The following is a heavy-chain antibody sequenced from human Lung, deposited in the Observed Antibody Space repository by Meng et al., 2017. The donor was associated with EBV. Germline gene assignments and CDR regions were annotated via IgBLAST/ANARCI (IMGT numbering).Heavy chain of an antibody. CDR2: IYVGGST. CDR3: ARMDYVLGNDY. D-gene: IGHD3-16*01. V-gene: IGHV4-59*02. Sequence: QIHLPASGPGQVRPSYTRAHSCTVSGRSVRCYYWIWLRQPPGKGLEWLGCIYVGGSTSYGPSLKSRVTISLDTSRNQFSLRLTSVTAADTAVYYCARMDYVLGNDYWGQGTLVTVSS. J-gene: IGHJ4*02. CDR1: GRSVRCYY.